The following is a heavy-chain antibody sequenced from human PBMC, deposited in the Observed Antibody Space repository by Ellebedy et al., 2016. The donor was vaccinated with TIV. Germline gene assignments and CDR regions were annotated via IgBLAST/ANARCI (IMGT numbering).Heavy chain of an antibody. CDR1: DFTFSSSA. V-gene: IGHV3-23*01. CDR3: ARDEARRSWWWVY. D-gene: IGHD2-21*01. Sequence: PGGSLRLSCAASDFTFSSSAMSWVRQAQGKGLDWVSAISGSGGSTYYADFVKGRFTIFRDNSKNTLCLQLDSLRAEDTAVYYCARDEARRSWWWVYWGQGTLVTVSS. CDR2: ISGSGGST. J-gene: IGHJ4*02.